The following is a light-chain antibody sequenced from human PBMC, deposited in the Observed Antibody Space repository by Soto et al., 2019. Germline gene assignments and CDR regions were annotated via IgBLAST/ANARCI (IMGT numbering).Light chain of an antibody. Sequence: QSALTQPASVSGSPGQSITISCTGTNSDVGGYNYVSWYQQHPGKAPELMIYEVSHRPSGVSNRFSGSKSDNTASLTISGLQAEDEADYYCSSYTDSSNYVFGTGTKVIVL. CDR3: SSYTDSSNYV. J-gene: IGLJ1*01. V-gene: IGLV2-14*01. CDR2: EVS. CDR1: NSDVGGYNY.